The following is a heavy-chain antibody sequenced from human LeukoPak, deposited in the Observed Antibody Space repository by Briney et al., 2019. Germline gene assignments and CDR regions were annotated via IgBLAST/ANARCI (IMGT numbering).Heavy chain of an antibody. CDR2: IYSSGST. Sequence: SETLSLTCTVSGGTISRCYWSWVRQSPGKGLEWIGYIYSSGSTNSSPSLKSRVSISVDTSKNQFSLNLRSVTAADMAVYYCARHESAVGALFHWGQGMLVTVSS. CDR3: ARHESAVGALFH. CDR1: GGTISRCY. J-gene: IGHJ4*02. V-gene: IGHV4-59*08. D-gene: IGHD1-26*01.